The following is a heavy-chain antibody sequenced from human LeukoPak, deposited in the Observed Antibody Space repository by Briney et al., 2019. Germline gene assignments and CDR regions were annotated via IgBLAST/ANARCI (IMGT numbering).Heavy chain of an antibody. J-gene: IGHJ6*03. CDR1: GGSFSGYY. Sequence: SETLSLTCAVYGGSFSGYYWSWIRQPPGKGLEWIGEINHSGSTNYNPSLKSRVTISVDKSKNQFSLKLSSVTAADTAVYYCARDVPHYDILTGYYPGYYYYYMDVWGKGTTVTVSS. CDR2: INHSGST. CDR3: ARDVPHYDILTGYYPGYYYYYMDV. V-gene: IGHV4-34*01. D-gene: IGHD3-9*01.